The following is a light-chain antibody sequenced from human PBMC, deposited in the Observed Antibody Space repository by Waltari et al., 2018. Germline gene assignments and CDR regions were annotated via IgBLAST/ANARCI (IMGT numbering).Light chain of an antibody. J-gene: IGLJ1*01. CDR2: DVS. CDR3: SSYTSSSTRV. CDR1: SSDVGGYNY. V-gene: IGLV2-14*01. Sequence: QSALTQPASVSGSPGQSITISCTGTSSDVGGYNYVSWYQQHQGKAPKLMIYDVSKRPSGVSNRFSGSKSGNTASLTISGLQAEDEAEYDCSSYTSSSTRVFGTGTKGTVL.